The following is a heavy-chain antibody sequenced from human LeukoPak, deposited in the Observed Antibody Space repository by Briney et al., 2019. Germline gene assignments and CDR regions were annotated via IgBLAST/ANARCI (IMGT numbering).Heavy chain of an antibody. D-gene: IGHD3-22*01. Sequence: GGSLRLSCAASGFTVSSNYMSWVRQAPGKGLEWVSVIYSGGSTYYADSVKGRFTISRDNSKNTLHLQMNSLRAEDTAVYYCAREQYYYDSSSMIFDYWGQGTLVTVSS. V-gene: IGHV3-66*01. CDR2: IYSGGST. CDR1: GFTVSSNY. CDR3: AREQYYYDSSSMIFDY. J-gene: IGHJ4*02.